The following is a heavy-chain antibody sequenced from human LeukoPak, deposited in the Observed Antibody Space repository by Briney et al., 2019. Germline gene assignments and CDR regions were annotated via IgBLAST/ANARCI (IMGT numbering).Heavy chain of an antibody. CDR2: IYYSGST. V-gene: IGHV4-59*08. CDR1: GGSFSGYY. CDR3: ARYSGSYVAFDI. Sequence: SETLSLTCAVYGGSFSGYYWSWIRQPPGKGLEWIGYIYYSGSTNYNPSLKSRVTISVDTSKNQFSLKLSSVTAADTAVYYCARYSGSYVAFDIWGQGTMVTVSS. D-gene: IGHD1-26*01. J-gene: IGHJ3*02.